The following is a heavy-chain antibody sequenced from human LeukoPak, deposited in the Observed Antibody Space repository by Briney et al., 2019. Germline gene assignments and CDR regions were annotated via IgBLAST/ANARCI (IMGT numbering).Heavy chain of an antibody. D-gene: IGHD3-22*01. J-gene: IGHJ4*02. CDR2: ISSSSSYI. CDR1: RFTFSSCS. Sequence: PGGSLRLSCAASRFTFSSCSMNWVRQAPGKGLEWVSSISSSSSYIYYADSVKGRFTISRDNAKNSLYLQMNSLRAEDTAVYYCARDAGTYYYDSSALKDFDYWGQGTLVTVSS. CDR3: ARDAGTYYYDSSALKDFDY. V-gene: IGHV3-21*01.